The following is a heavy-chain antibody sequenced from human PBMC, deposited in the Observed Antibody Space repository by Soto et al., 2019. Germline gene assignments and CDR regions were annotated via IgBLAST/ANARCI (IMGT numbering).Heavy chain of an antibody. D-gene: IGHD6-6*01. V-gene: IGHV4-34*01. CDR1: GGSFSGYY. CDR3: ARGGIAARLQH. J-gene: IGHJ1*01. Sequence: PSETLSLTCAVYGGSFSGYYWSWIRQPPGRGLEWIGEINHSGSTYYNPSLTSRVTISVDTSTNHFSLKLTSVTAADAAVYYCARGGIAARLQHWGQGTLVTV. CDR2: INHSGST.